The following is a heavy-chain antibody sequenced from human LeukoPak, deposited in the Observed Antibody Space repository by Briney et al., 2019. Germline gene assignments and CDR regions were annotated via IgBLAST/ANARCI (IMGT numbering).Heavy chain of an antibody. J-gene: IGHJ4*02. CDR2: INHSGST. Sequence: SETLSLTCAVYDGLFRDYYWSWIRQPPGKGLEWIAEINHSGSTNYNPTLKSRVTLSVDWSKNQFSLKVSPVTAADTAVYYCARGQRAGNLAARAFDNWGPGTPVTVS. D-gene: IGHD3-10*01. CDR1: DGLFRDYY. CDR3: ARGQRAGNLAARAFDN. V-gene: IGHV4-34*01.